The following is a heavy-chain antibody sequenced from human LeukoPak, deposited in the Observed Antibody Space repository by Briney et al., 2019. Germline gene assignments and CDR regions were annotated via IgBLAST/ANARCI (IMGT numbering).Heavy chain of an antibody. CDR1: GFTFSDYY. CDR2: ISSSGSTI. CDR3: ARVTAMVTLYYYYYMDV. D-gene: IGHD5-18*01. Sequence: GGSLRLSCAASGFTFSDYYMSWIRQAPGKGLEWVSYISSSGSTIYYADSVKGRFTISRDNAKNSLYLQMNSLRAEDTAVYYCARVTAMVTLYYYYYMDVWGKGTTVTVSS. J-gene: IGHJ6*03. V-gene: IGHV3-11*04.